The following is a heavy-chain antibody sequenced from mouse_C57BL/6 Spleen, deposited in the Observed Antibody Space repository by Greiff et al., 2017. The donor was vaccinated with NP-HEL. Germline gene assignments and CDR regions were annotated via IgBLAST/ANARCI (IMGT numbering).Heavy chain of an antibody. V-gene: IGHV1-15*01. CDR2: IDPETGGT. Sequence: VQLQQSGAELVRPGASVTLSCKASGYTFTDYEMHWVKQTPVHGLEWIGAIDPETGGTAYNQKFKGKAILTAAKSSSTAYMELCSLTSEDSAVYYCTRYPITTVVENWYFDVWGTGTTVTVSS. CDR3: TRYPITTVVENWYFDV. D-gene: IGHD1-1*01. J-gene: IGHJ1*03. CDR1: GYTFTDYE.